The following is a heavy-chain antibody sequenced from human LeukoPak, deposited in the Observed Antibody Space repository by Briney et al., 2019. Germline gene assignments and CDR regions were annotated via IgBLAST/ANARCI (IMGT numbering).Heavy chain of an antibody. CDR1: GGSISSSNW. J-gene: IGHJ6*04. D-gene: IGHD3-10*01. Sequence: PSGTLSLTCAVSGGSISSSNWWSWVRQPPGKGLEWIGEIYHSGSTNYNPSLESRVTISVDKSKNQFSLKLSSVTAADTAVYYCARGYYGSGSLWGMDVWGKGTTVTVSS. CDR3: ARGYYGSGSLWGMDV. V-gene: IGHV4-4*02. CDR2: IYHSGST.